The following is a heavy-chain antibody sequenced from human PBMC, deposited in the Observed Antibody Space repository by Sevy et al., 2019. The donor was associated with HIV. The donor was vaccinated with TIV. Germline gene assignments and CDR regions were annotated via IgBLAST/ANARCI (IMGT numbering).Heavy chain of an antibody. J-gene: IGHJ4*02. CDR2: MSPGDSDP. V-gene: IGHV5-51*01. D-gene: IGHD6-19*01. CDR3: ARLESYSIGWSPRYYSDY. CDR1: AYTFTTHW. Sequence: GESLKISCKGSAYTFTTHWIGWVRQMPGKGLEWMGIMSPGDSDPRYSPSFQGQVTMSVDKSVSTDYLQWHSLETSDNATYYCARLESYSIGWSPRYYSDYWGQGTLVTVSS.